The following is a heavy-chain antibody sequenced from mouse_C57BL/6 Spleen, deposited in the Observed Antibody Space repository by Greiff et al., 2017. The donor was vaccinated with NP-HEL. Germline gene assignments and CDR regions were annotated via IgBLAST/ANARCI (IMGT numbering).Heavy chain of an antibody. D-gene: IGHD1-1*01. J-gene: IGHJ1*03. CDR3: AREATDWYFDV. Sequence: EVQGVESGGGLVKPGGSLKLSCAASGFTFSSYAMSWVRQTPEKRLEWVATISDGGSYTYYPDNVKGRFTISRDNAKNNLYLQRSHLKSEDTAMYYCAREATDWYFDVWGTGTTVTVSS. V-gene: IGHV5-4*01. CDR2: ISDGGSYT. CDR1: GFTFSSYA.